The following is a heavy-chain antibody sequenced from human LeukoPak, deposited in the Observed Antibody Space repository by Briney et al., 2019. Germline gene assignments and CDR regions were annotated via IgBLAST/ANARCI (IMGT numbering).Heavy chain of an antibody. J-gene: IGHJ4*02. CDR2: IYSGGST. D-gene: IGHD3-10*01. CDR1: GFTVSSNY. Sequence: GGSLRLSCAAPGFTVSSNYMSWVRQAPGKGLEWVSVIYSGGSTYYADSVKGRFTISRDNSKNTLYLQMNSLRAEDTAVYYCARDVPNYYGSGSYYGYWGQGTLVTVSS. V-gene: IGHV3-53*01. CDR3: ARDVPNYYGSGSYYGY.